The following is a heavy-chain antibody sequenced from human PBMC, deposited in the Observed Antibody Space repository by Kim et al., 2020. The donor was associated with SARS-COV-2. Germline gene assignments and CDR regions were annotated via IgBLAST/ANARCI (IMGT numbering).Heavy chain of an antibody. CDR2: ISDSGYNT. CDR3: AKDGRSHTPGY. CDR1: GFTFSSYD. V-gene: IGHV3-23*01. J-gene: IGHJ4*02. D-gene: IGHD6-13*01. Sequence: GGSLRLSCAVSGFTFSSYDMSWVRQAPGKGLEWVSGISDSGYNTYYADSVKGRFTVSRDNSRNTLYLQMNSLRAGDTAVYYCAKDGRSHTPGYWGQGAL.